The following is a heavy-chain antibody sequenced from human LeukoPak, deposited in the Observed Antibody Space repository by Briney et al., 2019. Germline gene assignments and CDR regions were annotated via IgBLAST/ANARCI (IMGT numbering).Heavy chain of an antibody. Sequence: PGGSLRLSCAASGFTFSTYWVTWVRQAPGKGLEWVAHINQDGSETYYVDSVKGRFTISRDNAENSLYLQMNSLRVEDTAVYYCARDRAVAGLCDYWGQGTLVTVSS. CDR3: ARDRAVAGLCDY. D-gene: IGHD6-19*01. CDR2: INQDGSET. V-gene: IGHV3-7*01. CDR1: GFTFSTYW. J-gene: IGHJ4*02.